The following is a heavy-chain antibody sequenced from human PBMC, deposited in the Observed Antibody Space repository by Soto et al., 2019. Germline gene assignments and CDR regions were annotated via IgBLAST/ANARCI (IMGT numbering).Heavy chain of an antibody. CDR3: ARGNRITIFGVEGWFDP. Sequence: QVQLVQSGAEVKKPGASVKVSCKASGYTFTGYYMHWVRQAPGQGLEWMGWINPNSGGTNYAQKFQGWDTMTRDTSISTAYMELSRLRSDDTAVYYCARGNRITIFGVEGWFDPWGQGTLVTVSS. J-gene: IGHJ5*02. CDR2: INPNSGGT. D-gene: IGHD3-3*01. V-gene: IGHV1-2*04. CDR1: GYTFTGYY.